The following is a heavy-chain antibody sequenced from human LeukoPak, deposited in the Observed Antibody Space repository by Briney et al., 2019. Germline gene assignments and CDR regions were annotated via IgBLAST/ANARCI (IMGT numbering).Heavy chain of an antibody. D-gene: IGHD4-17*01. CDR2: IYYSGST. Sequence: RSSETLSLTCTVSGGSISSSSYYWGWIRQPPGKGLEWIGSIYYSGSTYYNPSLKSRVTISVDTSKNQFSLKLSSVTAADTAVYYCARVVYGDYPNWFDPWGQGTLVTVSS. CDR3: ARVVYGDYPNWFDP. CDR1: GGSISSSSYY. J-gene: IGHJ5*02. V-gene: IGHV4-39*07.